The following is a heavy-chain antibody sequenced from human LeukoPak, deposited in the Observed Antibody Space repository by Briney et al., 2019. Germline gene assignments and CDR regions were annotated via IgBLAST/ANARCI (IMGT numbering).Heavy chain of an antibody. V-gene: IGHV1-69*05. Sequence: ASVKVSCKASGGTYSGYAISWVRQAPGQGLEWVGRIIPIFGTANYAQKFQGRVTITTDESTSTAYMELSSLRSEDTAVYYCARDSSGGSCYEHWGQGTLVTVSS. CDR3: ARDSSGGSCYEH. D-gene: IGHD2-15*01. CDR1: GGTYSGYA. J-gene: IGHJ1*01. CDR2: IIPIFGTA.